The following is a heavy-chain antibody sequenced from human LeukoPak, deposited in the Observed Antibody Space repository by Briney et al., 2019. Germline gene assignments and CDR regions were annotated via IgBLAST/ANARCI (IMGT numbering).Heavy chain of an antibody. Sequence: ASVKVSCKASGYTFTGYYMHWVRQAPGQGLEWMGWINPNSGGTNYAQKFQGRVTMTRDTSISTAYMELSRLRSDDTAVYYCASDVPGTDIVVVPAATKGYYYYMDVWGKGTTVTVSS. CDR2: INPNSGGT. V-gene: IGHV1-2*02. D-gene: IGHD2-2*01. CDR1: GYTFTGYY. J-gene: IGHJ6*03. CDR3: ASDVPGTDIVVVPAATKGYYYYMDV.